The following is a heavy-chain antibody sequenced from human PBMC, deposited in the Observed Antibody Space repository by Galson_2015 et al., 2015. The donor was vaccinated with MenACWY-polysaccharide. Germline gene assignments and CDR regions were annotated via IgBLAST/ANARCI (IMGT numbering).Heavy chain of an antibody. CDR1: GYSFTNYG. CDR2: ISGYNFNT. CDR3: ARVPTRYIYNSDSYVDY. V-gene: IGHV1-18*01. D-gene: IGHD3-16*02. Sequence: SVKVSCKASGYSFTNYGISWVRQAPGQGLEWMGGISGYNFNTNYAQSFQGRVTMTTDTSTSTAYMEMRSLRSDDTAVYYCARVPTRYIYNSDSYVDYWGPGTLVTVSS. J-gene: IGHJ4*02.